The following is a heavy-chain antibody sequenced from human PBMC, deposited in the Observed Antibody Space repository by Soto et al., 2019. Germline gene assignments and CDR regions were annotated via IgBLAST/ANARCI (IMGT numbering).Heavy chain of an antibody. D-gene: IGHD3-3*01. CDR2: ISYDGSNK. Sequence: GSLRLSCAVSGFTFSSYGMHWVRQAPGKGLEWVAVISYDGSNKYYADSVKGRFTISRDNSKNTLYLQMNSLRAEDTAVYYCASDFWSGYNFDYWGQGTLVTV. V-gene: IGHV3-30*03. CDR1: GFTFSSYG. J-gene: IGHJ4*02. CDR3: ASDFWSGYNFDY.